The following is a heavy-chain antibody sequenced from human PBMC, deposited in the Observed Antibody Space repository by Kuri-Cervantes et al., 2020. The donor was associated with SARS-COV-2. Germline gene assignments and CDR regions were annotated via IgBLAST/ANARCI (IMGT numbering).Heavy chain of an antibody. J-gene: IGHJ6*03. Sequence: GESLKISCAASGFTFSRSWMLWVRQAPGKGLVWVSRINSDGSVTSYPDSVEGRFTISRDNAKNTLSLRMNSLSAEDTAVYFCARVETSHYSSYYMDVWGKGTTVTVSS. V-gene: IGHV3-74*01. CDR3: ARVETSHYSSYYMDV. CDR2: INSDGSVT. CDR1: GFTFSRSW.